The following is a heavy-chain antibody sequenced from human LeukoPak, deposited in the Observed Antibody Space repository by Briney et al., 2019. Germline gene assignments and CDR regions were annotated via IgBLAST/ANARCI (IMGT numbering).Heavy chain of an antibody. CDR1: GGSISSYY. J-gene: IGHJ4*02. V-gene: IGHV4-59*12. CDR3: ARAREGATLDY. CDR2: IYYSGST. Sequence: KPSETLSLTCTVSGGSISSYYWSWIRQPPGKGLEWIGYIYYSGSTNYNPSLKSRVTISVDTSKNQFSLKLSSVTDADTAVYYCARAREGATLDYWGQGTLVTVSS. D-gene: IGHD1-26*01.